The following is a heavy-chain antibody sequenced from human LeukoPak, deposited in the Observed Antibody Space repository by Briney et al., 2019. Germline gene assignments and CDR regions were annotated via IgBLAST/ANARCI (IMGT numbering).Heavy chain of an antibody. CDR3: ARDFPSITMVRGVIYFDY. V-gene: IGHV3-48*03. CDR2: ISSSGSTI. J-gene: IGHJ4*02. D-gene: IGHD3-10*01. Sequence: PGGSLRLSCAASGFTFSSYKMNWVRQAPGKGLEWVSYISSSGSTIYYADSVKGRFTISRDNAKNSLYLQMNSLRAEDTAVYYCARDFPSITMVRGVIYFDYWGQGTLVTVSS. CDR1: GFTFSSYK.